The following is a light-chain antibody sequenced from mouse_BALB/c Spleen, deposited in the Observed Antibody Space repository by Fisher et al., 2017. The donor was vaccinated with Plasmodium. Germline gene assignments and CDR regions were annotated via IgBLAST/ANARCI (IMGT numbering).Light chain of an antibody. CDR1: QTVNNN. CDR2: YTS. V-gene: IGKV5-43*01. Sequence: DIVMTQSTVTLSVTPGDSVSLSCRASQTVNNNLHWYQQKSHESPRLLINYTSQSISGIPSRFSVSGSGTDFTLSINNVETEDFGMYFCQQSNSWPITFGAGTKLEL. J-gene: IGKJ5*01. CDR3: QQSNSWPIT.